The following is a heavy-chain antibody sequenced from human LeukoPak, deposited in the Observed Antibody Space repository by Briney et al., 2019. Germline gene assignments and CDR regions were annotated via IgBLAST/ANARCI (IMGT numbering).Heavy chain of an antibody. CDR1: GFTFSDYY. V-gene: IGHV3-11*04. Sequence: GGSLRLSCAASGFTFSDYYMSWIRQAPGKGLEWVSYISSSGSTIYYADSVKGRFTISRDNAKNSLYLQMNSLRAGDTAVYYCAIFGGKGYYYGMDVWGQGTTVTVSS. D-gene: IGHD3-3*01. J-gene: IGHJ6*02. CDR2: ISSSGSTI. CDR3: AIFGGKGYYYGMDV.